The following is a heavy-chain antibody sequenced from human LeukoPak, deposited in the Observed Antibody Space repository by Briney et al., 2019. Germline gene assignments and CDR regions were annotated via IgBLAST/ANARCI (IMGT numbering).Heavy chain of an antibody. CDR1: GGSFSGYY. CDR3: ARGRSSSYDSSGYYSDY. Sequence: SETLSLTCAVYGGSFSGYYWSWIRQPPGKGLEWIGEINHSGSTNYNPSLKSRVTISVDTSKNQFSLKLSSVTAADTAVYYCARGRSSSYDSSGYYSDYWGQGTLVTVSS. V-gene: IGHV4-34*01. D-gene: IGHD3-22*01. CDR2: INHSGST. J-gene: IGHJ4*02.